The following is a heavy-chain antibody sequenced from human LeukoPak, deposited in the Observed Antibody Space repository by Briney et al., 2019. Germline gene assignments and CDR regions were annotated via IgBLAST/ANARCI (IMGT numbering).Heavy chain of an antibody. CDR3: ARHGPRRDGYNYDY. J-gene: IGHJ4*02. Sequence: SETLSLTCTVSGASIRSYYWSWIRQPPGKGLECIGYIYYTGSTNYNYNPSLKSRVTISVDTSQNQFSLKLSSVTAADTAVYYCARHGPRRDGYNYDYWGPGTLVTVSS. CDR2: IYYTGSTNY. D-gene: IGHD5-24*01. V-gene: IGHV4-59*08. CDR1: GASIRSYY.